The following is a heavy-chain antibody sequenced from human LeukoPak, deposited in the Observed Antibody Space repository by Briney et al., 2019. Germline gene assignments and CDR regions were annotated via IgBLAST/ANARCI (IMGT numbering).Heavy chain of an antibody. V-gene: IGHV1-18*01. CDR3: ARSKSNYDNSGYIPLDY. D-gene: IGHD3-22*01. J-gene: IGHJ4*02. Sequence: ASVKVSCKASGYTFSTYAITWVRQARGQGLEWIGWISVYRGNTKFAQSFQGRVAMTTDTSTTTAYMELTSLRSDDTAVYFCARSKSNYDNSGYIPLDYWGQGTLVTVSS. CDR2: ISVYRGNT. CDR1: GYTFSTYA.